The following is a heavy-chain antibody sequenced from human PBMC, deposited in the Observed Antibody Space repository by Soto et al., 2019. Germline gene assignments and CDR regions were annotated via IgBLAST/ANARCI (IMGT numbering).Heavy chain of an antibody. V-gene: IGHV4-31*03. CDR1: GGSISSGGYY. J-gene: IGHJ4*02. CDR3: ARGLGYCSSTSCYEIDY. D-gene: IGHD2-2*01. Sequence: SETLSLTCTVSGGSISSGGYYWSWIRQHPGKGLEWIGYIYYSGSTYYNPSRKSRVTISVDTSKNQFSLKLSSVTAADTAVYYCARGLGYCSSTSCYEIDYWGQGTRVTVSS. CDR2: IYYSGST.